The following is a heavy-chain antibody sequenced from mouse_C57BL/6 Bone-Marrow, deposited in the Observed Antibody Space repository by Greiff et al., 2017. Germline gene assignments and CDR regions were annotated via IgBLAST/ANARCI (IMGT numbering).Heavy chain of an antibody. CDR2: IYPSDSET. D-gene: IGHD1-1*01. J-gene: IGHJ2*01. CDR3: ARGYYGSSGDY. V-gene: IGHV1-61*01. Sequence: QVQLQQPGAELVRPGSSVKLSCKASGYTFTSYWMDWVKQRPGQGLEWIGNIYPSDSETHYTQKFKDKATLTVDKSSSTAYMQLSSLTSEDSAVYYCARGYYGSSGDYWGQGTTLTVSS. CDR1: GYTFTSYW.